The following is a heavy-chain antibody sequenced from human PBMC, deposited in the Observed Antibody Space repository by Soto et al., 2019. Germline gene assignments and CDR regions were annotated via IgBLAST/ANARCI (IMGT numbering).Heavy chain of an antibody. CDR1: GFTFTDYT. CDR2: ISVGDAYR. CDR3: VTSPAGNSGMRE. J-gene: IGHJ4*02. Sequence: EVQLVESGGGLVKPGGSLRLSCAASGFTFTDYTMNWVRQAPGKGLEWVSSISVGDAYRYYADSVRGRFTVSRDNAENTLYLHMNSLRAEDTAVYFCVTSPAGNSGMREWGQGALVTVSS. D-gene: IGHD1-26*01. V-gene: IGHV3-21*01.